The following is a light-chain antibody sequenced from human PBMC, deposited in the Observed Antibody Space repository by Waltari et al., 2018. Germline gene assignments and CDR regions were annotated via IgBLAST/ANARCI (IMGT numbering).Light chain of an antibody. V-gene: IGKV3-20*01. Sequence: EIVLPQSPGTLPLSPGERATLSCRASQTVRTTYLAWYQQKPGQAPTLLIYGASSRATGIPDRFSGSGSGTDFSLTISSLEPEDFAVYYCQQYDISPLTFGGGTKVEIK. J-gene: IGKJ4*01. CDR1: QTVRTTY. CDR2: GAS. CDR3: QQYDISPLT.